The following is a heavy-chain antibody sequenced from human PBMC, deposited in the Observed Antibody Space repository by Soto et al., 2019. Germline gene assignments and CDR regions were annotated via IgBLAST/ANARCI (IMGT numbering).Heavy chain of an antibody. CDR3: ARDSRLFGGGYYIPYGMDV. V-gene: IGHV4-4*07. CDR2: IYTSGST. CDR1: GGSISSYY. J-gene: IGHJ6*02. Sequence: SETLSLTCTVSGGSISSYYWSWIRQPAGKGLEWIGRIYTSGSTNYNPSLKSRVTMSVDTSRNQFSLKLSSVTAADTAVYYCARDSRLFGGGYYIPYGMDVWGQGTTVTVSS. D-gene: IGHD3-3*01.